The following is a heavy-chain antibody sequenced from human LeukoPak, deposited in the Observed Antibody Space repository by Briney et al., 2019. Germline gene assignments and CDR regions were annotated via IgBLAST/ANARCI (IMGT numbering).Heavy chain of an antibody. CDR2: IIPIFGTA. CDR1: GGTFSSYA. J-gene: IGHJ4*02. CDR3: ARDYYDSSGYYLIFDC. Sequence: SVKVSCKASGGTFSSYAISWVRQAPGQGLEWMGGIIPIFGTANYAQKFQGRVTITADESTSTAYMELSSLRSEDTAVYYCARDYYDSSGYYLIFDCWGQGTLVTVSS. V-gene: IGHV1-69*13. D-gene: IGHD3-22*01.